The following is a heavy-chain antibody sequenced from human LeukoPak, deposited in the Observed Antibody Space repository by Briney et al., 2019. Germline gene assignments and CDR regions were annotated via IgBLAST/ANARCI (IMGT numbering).Heavy chain of an antibody. CDR2: ITSSSSYI. CDR3: ARDANSIVVVVELPDY. CDR1: GFTFSSYS. Sequence: PGGSLRLSCAASGFTFSSYSMNWVRQAPGKGLEWVSSITSSSSYIYYADSVKGRFTISRDNAKNSLYLQMNSLRAEDTAVYYCARDANSIVVVVELPDYWGQGTLVTVSS. J-gene: IGHJ4*02. V-gene: IGHV3-21*01. D-gene: IGHD2-15*01.